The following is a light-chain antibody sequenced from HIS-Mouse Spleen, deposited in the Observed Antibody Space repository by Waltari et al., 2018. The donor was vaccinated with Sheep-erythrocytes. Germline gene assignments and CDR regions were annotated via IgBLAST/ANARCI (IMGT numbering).Light chain of an antibody. CDR3: CSYAGSSTWV. V-gene: IGLV2-23*01. J-gene: IGLJ3*02. CDR1: NSGFGGYKY. Sequence: GLTQPRSVSGSPGQSVTISCNGTNSGFGGYKYVSWYQQHPGKAPKLMIYEGSKRPSGVSNRFSGSKSGNTASLTISGLQAEDEADYYCCSYAGSSTWVFGGGTKLTVL. CDR2: EGS.